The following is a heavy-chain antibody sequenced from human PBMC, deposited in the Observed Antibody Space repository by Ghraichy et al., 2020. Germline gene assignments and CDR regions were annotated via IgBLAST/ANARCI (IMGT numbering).Heavy chain of an antibody. V-gene: IGHV1-46*04. J-gene: IGHJ4*02. D-gene: IGHD2/OR15-2a*01. CDR1: GYSFTSYH. CDR2: INPNYGST. CDR3: ARDDTFYSPLD. Sequence: ASVKVSCKASGYSFTSYHMHWVRQAPGQGLEWMGQINPNYGSTSYSQKWQGRVIMTRDTSTSTVYMELSGLTSEDTAVYYCARDDTFYSPLDWGQGTPVTISS.